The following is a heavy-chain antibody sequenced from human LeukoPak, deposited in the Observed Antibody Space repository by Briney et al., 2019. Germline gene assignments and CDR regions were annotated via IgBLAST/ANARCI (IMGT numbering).Heavy chain of an antibody. J-gene: IGHJ4*02. CDR1: GGSISSYY. D-gene: IGHD2-2*01. Sequence: SETLSLTCTVSGGSISSYYWSWIRQPPGKGLEWIGYIYYSGSTNYNPSLKSRVTMSVDTSKNQFSLKLSSVTAADTAVYYCATTSLAYCSSTSCHSFDYWGQGTLVTVSS. CDR3: ATTSLAYCSSTSCHSFDY. CDR2: IYYSGST. V-gene: IGHV4-59*01.